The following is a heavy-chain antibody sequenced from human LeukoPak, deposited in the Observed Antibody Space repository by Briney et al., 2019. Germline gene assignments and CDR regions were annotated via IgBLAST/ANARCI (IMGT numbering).Heavy chain of an antibody. CDR2: LDESGRP. Sequence: SETLSLTCSVSGGSIRSGRHHWAWVRQPPGKGLEFIGSLDESGRPYYNAPLKSRVTISEDSSGKQFSLNLSSVTAADTAVYYCAKGGGYDYHRMVFDYWGQGTLVTVSS. V-gene: IGHV4-39*07. CDR3: AKGGGYDYHRMVFDY. J-gene: IGHJ4*02. D-gene: IGHD5-12*01. CDR1: GGSIRSGRHH.